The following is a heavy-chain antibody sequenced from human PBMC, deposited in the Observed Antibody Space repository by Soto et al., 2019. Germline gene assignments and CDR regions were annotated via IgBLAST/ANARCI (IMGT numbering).Heavy chain of an antibody. CDR1: GGSISSSSYY. D-gene: IGHD3-3*01. CDR2: IYYSGST. Sequence: SETLSLTCTVSGGSISSSSYYWGWIRQPPGKGLEWIGSIYYSGSTYYNPSLKSRVTISVDTSKNQFSLKLSSVTAADTAVYYCARRLHTIFGVAIANWFDPWGQGTLVTVSS. V-gene: IGHV4-39*01. CDR3: ARRLHTIFGVAIANWFDP. J-gene: IGHJ5*02.